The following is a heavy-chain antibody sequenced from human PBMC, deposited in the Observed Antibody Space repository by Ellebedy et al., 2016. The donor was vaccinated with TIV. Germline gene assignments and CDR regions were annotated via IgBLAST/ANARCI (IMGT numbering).Heavy chain of an antibody. CDR1: GGSISSHY. CDR2: IYYSGTT. J-gene: IGHJ4*02. V-gene: IGHV4-59*11. D-gene: IGHD5-24*01. Sequence: MPSETLSLTCTVSGGSISSHYWSWIRQTPGKGLEWIGYIYYSGTTNYNPALKSRVSMSVDTSKIRFPLNLSAVTAADTAGYYCARGRDAYPGYFDYWGQGIPVTVSS. CDR3: ARGRDAYPGYFDY.